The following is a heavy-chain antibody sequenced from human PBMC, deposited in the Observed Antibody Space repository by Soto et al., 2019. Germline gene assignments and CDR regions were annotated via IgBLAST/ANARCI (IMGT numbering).Heavy chain of an antibody. CDR1: GYSFTGYY. D-gene: IGHD4-17*01. CDR2: ISPKNGDT. J-gene: IGHJ4*02. V-gene: IGHV1-2*02. CDR3: ARDAQPSGDYYFDY. Sequence: QVQLVQSGAEVKKPGASVKVSCRASGYSFTGYYMHWVGQAPGQGLECMGWISPKNGDTRYARQFQGRVTMTRDRSISTIYMELSSLISDDTAFYYCARDAQPSGDYYFDYWGQGTLVTVSS.